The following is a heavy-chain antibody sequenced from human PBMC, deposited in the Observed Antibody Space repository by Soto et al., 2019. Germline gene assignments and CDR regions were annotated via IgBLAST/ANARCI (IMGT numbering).Heavy chain of an antibody. CDR2: IRSKANSYAT. D-gene: IGHD5-12*01. J-gene: IGHJ4*02. CDR3: TSLGMATIGDGGY. CDR1: GFTFSGSA. Sequence: EVQLVESGGGLVQPGGSLKLSCAASGFTFSGSAMHWVRQASGKGLEWVGRIRSKANSYATAYAASVKGRFTISRDDSKNTAYLQMNSLKTEDTAGDYCTSLGMATIGDGGYWGQGTLVTVSS. V-gene: IGHV3-73*02.